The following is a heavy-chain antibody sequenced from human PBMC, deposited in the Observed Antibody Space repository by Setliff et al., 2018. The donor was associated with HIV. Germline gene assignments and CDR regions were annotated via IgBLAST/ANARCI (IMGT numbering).Heavy chain of an antibody. CDR3: ARLGSGWSDSYYYAMDV. Sequence: GASVKVSCKTSGYTFTTYGISWVRQAPGHGLEWMGWISPYNGHTNYAQTFQGRVTMTIDTSTNSAYMELRSLRSDDTAVYFCARLGSGWSDSYYYAMDVWGQGTTVTVSS. CDR2: ISPYNGHT. D-gene: IGHD6-19*01. V-gene: IGHV1-18*01. CDR1: GYTFTTYG. J-gene: IGHJ6*02.